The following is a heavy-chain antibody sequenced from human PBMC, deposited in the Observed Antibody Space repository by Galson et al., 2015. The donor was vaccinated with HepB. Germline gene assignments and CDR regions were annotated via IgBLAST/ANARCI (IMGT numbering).Heavy chain of an antibody. CDR2: TSSNGGST. V-gene: IGHV3-64*01. Sequence: SLRLSCAASGFTFSSYAMHWVRQAPGKGLEYVSATSSNGGSTYYANSVKGRFTISRDNSKNTLYLQMGSLRAEDMAVYYCARGSRPQNKRVERIQWLVPDYWGQGTLVTVSS. J-gene: IGHJ4*02. D-gene: IGHD6-19*01. CDR1: GFTFSSYA. CDR3: ARGSRPQNKRVERIQWLVPDY.